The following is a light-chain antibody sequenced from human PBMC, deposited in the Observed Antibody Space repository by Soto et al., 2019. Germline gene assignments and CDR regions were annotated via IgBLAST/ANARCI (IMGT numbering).Light chain of an antibody. V-gene: IGLV2-14*03. CDR1: RTDVDGHDY. Sequence: QSVLTQPASVSGSPGQSITISCTGARTDVDGHDYVSWYQQHPGLAPKLIIFDVHNRPSGVSSRFSGSKSGDTASLTISGLRAEDDGDYYCSSYTASTPFYVFGTGTKLTVL. J-gene: IGLJ1*01. CDR3: SSYTASTPFYV. CDR2: DVH.